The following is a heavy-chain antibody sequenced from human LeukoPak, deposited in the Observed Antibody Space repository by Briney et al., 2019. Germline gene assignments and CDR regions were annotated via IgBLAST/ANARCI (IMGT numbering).Heavy chain of an antibody. Sequence: SPTLSPTSTASAGTITTPASSPPWIRQHPGKRQHWIGYIYYSGSTYYNPSLKSRVTISVDTSKNQFSLKLSSVTAADTAVYYCAREAAAGMTFFDYWGQGTLVTVCS. CDR1: AGTITTPASS. D-gene: IGHD6-13*01. CDR3: AREAAAGMTFFDY. CDR2: IYYSGST. V-gene: IGHV4-31*03. J-gene: IGHJ4*02.